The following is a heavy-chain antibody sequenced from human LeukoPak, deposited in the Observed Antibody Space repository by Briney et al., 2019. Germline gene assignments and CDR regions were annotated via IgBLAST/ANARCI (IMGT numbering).Heavy chain of an antibody. CDR3: ATHGGVGSIDYYGMDV. CDR2: IYPGDSDT. Sequence: GESLKTSRKSSGYSFTSYWIGWGRQMPGKGLEWMVIIYPGDSDTRYRRSFHGEVTIYADKSISTAYLQWSSLKASDTAMYYCATHGGVGSIDYYGMDVWGQGTTVTVSS. D-gene: IGHD6-6*01. J-gene: IGHJ6*02. CDR1: GYSFTSYW. V-gene: IGHV5-51*01.